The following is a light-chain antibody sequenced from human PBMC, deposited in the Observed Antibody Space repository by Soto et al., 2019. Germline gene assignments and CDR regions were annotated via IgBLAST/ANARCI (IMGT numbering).Light chain of an antibody. CDR3: QNYNYWPPAT. V-gene: IGKV3-15*01. CDR1: QNIRSN. CDR2: GAS. Sequence: EIVMTQSPATLSVSPGERGTISCRASQNIRSNVDWYQQRPGQAPRLLIFGASVRATVVPDRFSGSGSGTDFTLTINSLQSEDSAVYYCQNYNYWPPATFCGGIKV. J-gene: IGKJ4*01.